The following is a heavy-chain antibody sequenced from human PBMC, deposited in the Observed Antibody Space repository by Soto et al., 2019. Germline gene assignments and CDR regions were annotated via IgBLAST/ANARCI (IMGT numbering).Heavy chain of an antibody. J-gene: IGHJ4*02. D-gene: IGHD3-3*01. CDR3: AKGEYYDFWSGYYFLDY. CDR1: GFTFSSCS. Sequence: GGSLRLSCAASGFTFSSCSMSWVRQAPGKGLEWVSAISGSGGSTYYADSVKGRFTISRDNSKNTLYLQMNSLRAEDTAVYYCAKGEYYDFWSGYYFLDYWGQGTLVTVSS. V-gene: IGHV3-23*01. CDR2: ISGSGGST.